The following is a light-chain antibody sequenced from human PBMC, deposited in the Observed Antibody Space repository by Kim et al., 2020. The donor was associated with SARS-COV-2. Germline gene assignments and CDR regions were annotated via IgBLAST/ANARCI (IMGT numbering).Light chain of an antibody. CDR3: QQRSNWRT. Sequence: SVGGYLAWYQQRPGQAPRLLIYDASTRAPGIPARFSGSGSGTDFTLTINNVEPEDFAVYYCQQRSNWRTFGQGTKVDIK. J-gene: IGKJ1*01. CDR1: SVGGY. V-gene: IGKV3-11*01. CDR2: DAS.